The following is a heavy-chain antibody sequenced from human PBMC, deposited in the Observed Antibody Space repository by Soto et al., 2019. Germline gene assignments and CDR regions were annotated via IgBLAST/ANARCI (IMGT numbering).Heavy chain of an antibody. CDR1: GGSISSGGYY. CDR3: ARFWRGPAAIYYYYGMDV. Sequence: QVQLQESGPGLVKPSQTLSLTCTVSGGSISSGGYYWSWIRQHPGKGLEWIGYIYYSGSTYYNPSLKSRFTISVDTSKNQFSLKRSSVTAADTAVYYCARFWRGPAAIYYYYGMDVWGQGTTVTVSS. V-gene: IGHV4-31*03. D-gene: IGHD2-2*01. CDR2: IYYSGST. J-gene: IGHJ6*02.